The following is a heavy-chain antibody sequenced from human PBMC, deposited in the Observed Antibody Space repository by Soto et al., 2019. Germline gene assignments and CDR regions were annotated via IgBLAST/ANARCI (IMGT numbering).Heavy chain of an antibody. V-gene: IGHV3-23*01. CDR1: GFTFSSYA. CDR2: ISGSGGST. D-gene: IGHD6-19*01. J-gene: IGHJ4*02. CDR3: AKDVRVSSGLNFDY. Sequence: GGSLRLSCAASGFTFSSYAMCWFRQAPGKGLEWVSAISGSGGSTYYADSVKGRFTISRDNSKNTLYLQMNSLRAEDTAVYYCAKDVRVSSGLNFDYWGQGTLVTVS.